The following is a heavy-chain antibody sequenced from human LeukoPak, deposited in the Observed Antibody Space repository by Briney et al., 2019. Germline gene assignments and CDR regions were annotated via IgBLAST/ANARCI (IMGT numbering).Heavy chain of an antibody. CDR2: IYYSGST. CDR1: GGSISSHY. D-gene: IGHD2-2*01. J-gene: IGHJ4*02. V-gene: IGHV4-59*11. Sequence: SQTLSLTCTVSGGSISSHYWSWIRQPPGKGLEWIGYIYYSGSTNYNPSLKSRVTISVDTSKNQFSLKLSSVTAADTAVYYCARVVSSTSWIPYYFDYWGQGTLVTVSS. CDR3: ARVVSSTSWIPYYFDY.